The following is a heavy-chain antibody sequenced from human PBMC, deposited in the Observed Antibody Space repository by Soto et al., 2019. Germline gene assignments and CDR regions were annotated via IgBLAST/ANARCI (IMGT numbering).Heavy chain of an antibody. V-gene: IGHV2-70*01. CDR1: GFSLSTSGMC. J-gene: IGHJ6*02. CDR3: ARILGPPYYYYGMDV. Sequence: SGPTLVNPTQTLTLTCTFSGFSLSTSGMCVSWIRQPPGKALEWLALIDWDDDKYYSTSLKTRLTISKDTSKNQVVLTMTNMDPVDTATYYCARILGPPYYYYGMDVWSQGTTVTVSS. CDR2: IDWDDDK.